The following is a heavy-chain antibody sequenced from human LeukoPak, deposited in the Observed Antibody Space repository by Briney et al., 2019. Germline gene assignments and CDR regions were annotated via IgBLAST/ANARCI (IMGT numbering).Heavy chain of an antibody. D-gene: IGHD6-19*01. CDR2: ISGRGDST. Sequence: SGGSLRLSCAASGFTYTNYPMSWVRQAPGKGLEWVSVISGRGDSTYYADSVKGRFTISRDNSKNTLYLQMNSLRAEDTAVYYCAKRSIAVAKKGLVWEGNFDYWGQGTLVTVSS. CDR1: GFTYTNYP. J-gene: IGHJ4*02. V-gene: IGHV3-23*01. CDR3: AKRSIAVAKKGLVWEGNFDY.